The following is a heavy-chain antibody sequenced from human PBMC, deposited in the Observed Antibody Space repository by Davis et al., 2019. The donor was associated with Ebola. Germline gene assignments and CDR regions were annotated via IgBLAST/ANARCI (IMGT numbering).Heavy chain of an antibody. J-gene: IGHJ5*02. V-gene: IGHV3-30*02. CDR1: GFTFSSYG. CDR2: IRYDGSNK. D-gene: IGHD6-19*01. Sequence: GGSLRPSCPPSGFTFSSYGMHWVRQAPGKGLEWVAFIRYDGSNKYYADSVKGRFTISSDNSKNTLYLQMNSLRAEDTAVYYCAKDLRQWLVHGDWFDPWGQGTLVTVSS. CDR3: AKDLRQWLVHGDWFDP.